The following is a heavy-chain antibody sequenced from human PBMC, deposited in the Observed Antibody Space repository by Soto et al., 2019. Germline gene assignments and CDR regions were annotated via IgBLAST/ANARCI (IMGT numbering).Heavy chain of an antibody. V-gene: IGHV1-46*01. Sequence: QVQLVQSGAEVKKPGASVKVSCKASGHTLINYYMHWVRQAPGQGLDWLGKIDPSGNGTSYAERFQGRITLTSDTSTNTVYVELSSLRYEATASYYCAINYYASSAYLYCCQGTLVTVSS. CDR3: AINYYASSAYLY. CDR2: IDPSGNGT. J-gene: IGHJ4*02. CDR1: GHTLINYY. D-gene: IGHD3-22*01.